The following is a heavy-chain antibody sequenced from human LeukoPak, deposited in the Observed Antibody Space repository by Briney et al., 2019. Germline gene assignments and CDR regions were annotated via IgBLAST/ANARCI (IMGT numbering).Heavy chain of an antibody. V-gene: IGHV4-39*07. CDR3: ASLQGYCSGNRCPSSANYYYYMDV. D-gene: IGHD2-15*01. Sequence: SETLSLTCTVSGGSIRSNYYWGWIRQPPGKGLEWIGSIYYSGNSYYNPSLKSRVTMSIDTSKNQFSLKVNSVTAADTAVYYCASLQGYCSGNRCPSSANYYYYMDVWGKGTTVTVSS. CDR1: GGSIRSNYY. CDR2: IYYSGNS. J-gene: IGHJ6*03.